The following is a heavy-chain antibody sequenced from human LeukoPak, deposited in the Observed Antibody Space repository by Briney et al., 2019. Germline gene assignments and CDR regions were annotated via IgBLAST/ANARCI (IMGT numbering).Heavy chain of an antibody. CDR1: GVSISSSSYY. V-gene: IGHV4-39*07. CDR2: IYYSGST. Sequence: SETLSLTCTVSGVSISSSSYYWGWIRQPPGKGLEWIGSIYYSGSTYYNPSLKSRVTISVDTSKNQFSLKLSSVTAADTAVYYCARDWMGTFDYWGQGTLVTVSS. D-gene: IGHD7-27*01. J-gene: IGHJ4*02. CDR3: ARDWMGTFDY.